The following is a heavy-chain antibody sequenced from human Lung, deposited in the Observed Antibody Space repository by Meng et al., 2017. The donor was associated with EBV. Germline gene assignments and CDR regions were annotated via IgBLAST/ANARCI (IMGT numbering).Heavy chain of an antibody. J-gene: IGHJ4*02. Sequence: QTTLSESVTTLVNPLRTLPLTCSFSGFSVDRSGGGVGWIRQPPGKALEWLAVTFWGGRTRYSPSLKNRLTISRDSSKTQEVLTVTNVDPVDTATYYCAHTFGGYLTNFDFWGQGLLVTVSS. D-gene: IGHD3-22*01. CDR3: AHTFGGYLTNFDF. CDR1: GFSVDRSGGG. V-gene: IGHV2-5*02. CDR2: TFWGGRT.